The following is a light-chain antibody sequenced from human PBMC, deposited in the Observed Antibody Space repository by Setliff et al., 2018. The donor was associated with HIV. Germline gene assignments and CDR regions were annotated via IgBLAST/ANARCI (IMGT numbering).Light chain of an antibody. J-gene: IGLJ1*01. Sequence: QSVLTQSPSVSAAPGQKVTISCSGSSSNIGNNYVSWYQQLPGTAPKLLIFNNNKRPSGIPDRFSGSKSGTSAALGITGLQTGDEADYYCGAWDNSLNVYVFGSGTKVTVL. V-gene: IGLV1-51*01. CDR2: NNN. CDR3: GAWDNSLNVYV. CDR1: SSNIGNNY.